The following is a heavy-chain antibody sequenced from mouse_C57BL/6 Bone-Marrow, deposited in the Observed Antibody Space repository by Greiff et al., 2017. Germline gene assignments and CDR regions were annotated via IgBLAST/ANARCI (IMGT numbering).Heavy chain of an antibody. D-gene: IGHD3-2*02. CDR2: INPSSGYT. V-gene: IGHV1-4*01. Sequence: VKLQQSGAELARPGASVKMSCKASGYTFTSYTMHWVKQRPGQGLEWIGYINPSSGYTKYNQKFKDKATLTADKSSSTAYMQLSSRTSEDSAVYYCARLGGLRQYYFDYWGQGTTLTVSS. CDR1: GYTFTSYT. CDR3: ARLGGLRQYYFDY. J-gene: IGHJ2*01.